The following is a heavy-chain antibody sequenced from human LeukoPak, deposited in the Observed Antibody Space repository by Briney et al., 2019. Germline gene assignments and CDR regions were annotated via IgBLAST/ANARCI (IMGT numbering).Heavy chain of an antibody. V-gene: IGHV4-30-2*01. J-gene: IGHJ4*02. CDR1: GGSISSGGYS. D-gene: IGHD3-10*01. CDR2: IYHSGST. Sequence: PSETLSLTCAVSGGSISSGGYSWGWIRQPPGKGLEWIGYIYHSGSTYYNPSLKSRVTISVDRSKNQFSLKLSSVTAADTAVYYCASFNGSGSYYGDYWGQGTLVTVSS. CDR3: ASFNGSGSYYGDY.